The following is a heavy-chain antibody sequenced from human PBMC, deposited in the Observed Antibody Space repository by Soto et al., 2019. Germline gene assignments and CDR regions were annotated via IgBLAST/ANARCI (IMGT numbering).Heavy chain of an antibody. J-gene: IGHJ5*02. CDR1: GGSISSYY. CDR2: IYYGRSK. CDR3: ARGVGSGSYYNQYNWFDP. V-gene: IGHV4-59*01. Sequence: PSETLSLTCTVSGGSISSYYWSWIRRPRGKELKRIEYIYYGRSKKKKPSKKSRVNISVDTSKNQFSLKLSSVTAADTAVYYCARGVGSGSYYNQYNWFDPWGQGTLVTVSS. D-gene: IGHD3-10*01.